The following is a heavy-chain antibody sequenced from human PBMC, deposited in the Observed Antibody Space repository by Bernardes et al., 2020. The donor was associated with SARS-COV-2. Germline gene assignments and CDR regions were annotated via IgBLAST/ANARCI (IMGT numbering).Heavy chain of an antibody. J-gene: IGHJ4*02. CDR2: IHHEAGIT. CDR3: ARPRIGGSTATFEY. Sequence: SETLSLTCSVSGGSLSSSNWWSWVRQSPGKGLEWIGEIHHEAGITNFNPSLKSRVTISADESKNQFSLKLSSVTAADTALYYCARPRIGGSTATFEYWGQGSLVTVSS. V-gene: IGHV4-4*02. CDR1: GGSLSSSNW. D-gene: IGHD1-1*01.